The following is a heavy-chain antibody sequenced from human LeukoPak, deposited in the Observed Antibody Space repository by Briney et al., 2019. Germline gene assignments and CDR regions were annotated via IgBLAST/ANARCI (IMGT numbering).Heavy chain of an antibody. Sequence: TGGSLRLSCAASGFTFSSYWMHWVRQAPGKGLEWVSTITGSGGSTSYADSVKGRLTISRESSKNTLYLQMNSLRAEDTAIYYCAKHVETWGPVDYWGQGTLVTVSS. CDR2: ITGSGGST. J-gene: IGHJ4*02. CDR3: AKHVETWGPVDY. D-gene: IGHD3-16*01. V-gene: IGHV3-23*01. CDR1: GFTFSSYW.